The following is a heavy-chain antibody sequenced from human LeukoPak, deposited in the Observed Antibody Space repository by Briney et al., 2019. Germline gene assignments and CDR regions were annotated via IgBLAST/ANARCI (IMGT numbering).Heavy chain of an antibody. CDR3: ARVATPYYYDSSGYYYTY. CDR2: INHSGST. J-gene: IGHJ4*02. Sequence: PSETLSLTCAVYGGSFSGYYWSWIRQPPGKGLEWIGEINHSGSTNYNPSLKSRVTISVDTSKNQFSLKLSSVTAADTAVYYCARVATPYYYDSSGYYYTYWGQGTLVTVSS. V-gene: IGHV4-34*01. CDR1: GGSFSGYY. D-gene: IGHD3-22*01.